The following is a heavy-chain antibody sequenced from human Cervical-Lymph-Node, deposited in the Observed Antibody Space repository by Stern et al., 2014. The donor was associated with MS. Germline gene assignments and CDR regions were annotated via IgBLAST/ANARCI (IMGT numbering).Heavy chain of an antibody. J-gene: IGHJ4*02. Sequence: QLQLQESGPGLVKPSETLSLTCTVSGASINSDYWSWMRQPPGKGLEWIGYFSNIGGPNHNPSLKSRVTISADTSKNRFSLRLTSVTAADTAVYYCARDALSTIGAFDLWGQGALVTVSS. V-gene: IGHV4-59*01. CDR1: GASINSDY. CDR3: ARDALSTIGAFDL. CDR2: FSNIGGP. D-gene: IGHD5/OR15-5a*01.